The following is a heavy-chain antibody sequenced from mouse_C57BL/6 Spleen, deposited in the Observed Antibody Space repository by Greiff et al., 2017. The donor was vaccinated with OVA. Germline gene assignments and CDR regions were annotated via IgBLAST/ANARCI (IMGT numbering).Heavy chain of an antibody. CDR3: ASYGYYAMDY. D-gene: IGHD1-1*02. V-gene: IGHV1-81*01. CDR2: IYPRSGNT. J-gene: IGHJ4*01. Sequence: QVQLQQSGADLVRPGASVKLSCKASGYTFTSYGISWVKQRPGQGLEWIGDIYPRSGNTYYNEKFKGKATLTADKSSSTAYMELRSLTSEDSAVYFCASYGYYAMDYWGQGTSVTVSS. CDR1: GYTFTSYG.